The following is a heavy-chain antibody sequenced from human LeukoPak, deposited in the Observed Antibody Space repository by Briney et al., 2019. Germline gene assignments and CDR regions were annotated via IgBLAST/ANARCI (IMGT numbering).Heavy chain of an antibody. D-gene: IGHD6-6*01. Sequence: SETLSLTCAVYGGSFSGYYWSWIRQPPGKGLEWIGEINHSGSTNYNPSLKSRVTISVDTSKNQFSLKLSSVTAADTAVYYCARHAWTNYIAAQYYFDYWGQGNLVTVSS. V-gene: IGHV4-34*01. CDR1: GGSFSGYY. J-gene: IGHJ4*02. CDR3: ARHAWTNYIAAQYYFDY. CDR2: INHSGST.